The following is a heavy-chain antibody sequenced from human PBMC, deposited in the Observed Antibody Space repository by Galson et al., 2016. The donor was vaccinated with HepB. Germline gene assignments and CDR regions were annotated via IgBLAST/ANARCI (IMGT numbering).Heavy chain of an antibody. D-gene: IGHD3-16*01. CDR3: AKAGYHGADAYYFYFDY. Sequence: SLRLSCAASGFTFSSYGMHWVRQAPGKGLEWVAVTAYDGSNKYYADSVKGRFTTSRDNSKNTLYLQMNSLRPEDTAVYFCAKAGYHGADAYYFYFDYWVQGTLVTVSS. V-gene: IGHV3-30*18. CDR1: GFTFSSYG. CDR2: TAYDGSNK. J-gene: IGHJ4*02.